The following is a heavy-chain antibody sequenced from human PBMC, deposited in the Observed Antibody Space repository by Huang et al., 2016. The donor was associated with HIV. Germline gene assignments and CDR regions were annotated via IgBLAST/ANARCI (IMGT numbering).Heavy chain of an antibody. CDR2: FFPGDSST. V-gene: IGHV5-51*01. Sequence: EVQLVQSGTEVKKPGESLKISCKGSGFTFTTRCIGWVRQMPGKGLEWMGIFFPGDSSTRYSPSFQGQVTISADTSISTAYLQWSSLKASDTAMYYCAIADILTDYYFDFWGQGTLVTVSS. CDR3: AIADILTDYYFDF. CDR1: GFTFTTRC. D-gene: IGHD3-9*01. J-gene: IGHJ4*02.